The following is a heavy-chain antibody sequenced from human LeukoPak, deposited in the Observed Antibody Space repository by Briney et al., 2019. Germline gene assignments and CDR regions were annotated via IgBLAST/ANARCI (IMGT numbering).Heavy chain of an antibody. CDR2: INTSGGRT. CDR1: GFTFKNYG. CDR3: TRREDCGGDCPYYFDY. D-gene: IGHD2-21*02. Sequence: GGSLRLSCGASGFTFKNYGMNWARQAPGKGLEWVSTINTSGGRTYYADSVKGRFTISRDNSKNTLYLQMNSLRAEDTAVYYCTRREDCGGDCPYYFDYWGQGTLVTVSS. J-gene: IGHJ4*02. V-gene: IGHV3-23*01.